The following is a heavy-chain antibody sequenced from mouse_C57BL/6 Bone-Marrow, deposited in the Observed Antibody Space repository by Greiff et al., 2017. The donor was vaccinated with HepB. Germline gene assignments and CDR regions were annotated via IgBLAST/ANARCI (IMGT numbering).Heavy chain of an antibody. J-gene: IGHJ3*01. CDR3: ARDWDYYGSSSFAY. CDR2: ISDGGSYT. V-gene: IGHV5-4*01. CDR1: GFTFSSYA. Sequence: DVMLVESGGGLVKPGGSLKLSCAASGFTFSSYAMSWVRQTPEKRLEWVATISDGGSYTYYPDNVKGRFTISRDNAKNNLYLQMSHLKSEDTAMYYCARDWDYYGSSSFAYWGQGTLVTVSA. D-gene: IGHD1-1*01.